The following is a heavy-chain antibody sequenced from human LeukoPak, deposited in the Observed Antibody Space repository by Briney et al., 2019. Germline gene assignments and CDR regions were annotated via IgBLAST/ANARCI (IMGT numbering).Heavy chain of an antibody. Sequence: SETLSLTCTVSGGSISSYYWSWIRQPPGKGLEWIGYVYYSGSTSYNPSLKSRVTISVDTSKNQFPLKLTSVTATDTAVYYCARMTGYPYYFDYWGQGTLVTVSS. J-gene: IGHJ4*02. CDR3: ARMTGYPYYFDY. V-gene: IGHV4-59*08. D-gene: IGHD3-9*01. CDR1: GGSISSYY. CDR2: VYYSGST.